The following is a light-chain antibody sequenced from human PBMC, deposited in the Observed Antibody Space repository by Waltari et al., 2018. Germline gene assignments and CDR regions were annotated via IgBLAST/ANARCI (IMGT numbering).Light chain of an antibody. CDR2: DAS. Sequence: DIQMTQSPSSLSASVGDRVTITCQASQDISSDLNWYQQKPGKAPKLLIYDASNLETGVPSRFSGSGSGTEFTLTISSLQPDDFATYYCQQYNSFSFTFGPGTKVDI. V-gene: IGKV1-33*01. J-gene: IGKJ3*01. CDR1: QDISSD. CDR3: QQYNSFSFT.